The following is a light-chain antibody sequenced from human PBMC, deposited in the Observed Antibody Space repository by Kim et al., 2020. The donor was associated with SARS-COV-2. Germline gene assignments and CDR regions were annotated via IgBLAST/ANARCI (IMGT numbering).Light chain of an antibody. CDR3: QQRSSWPLT. CDR1: QSVTTY. V-gene: IGKV3-11*01. Sequence: LSPGERASLSCRASQSVTTYLAWYQQKPGQAPRLLIYDASTRAPGIPARFSGSGSGTDFTLTISSLGPEDFAVYYCQQRSSWPLTFGGGTKVDIK. J-gene: IGKJ4*01. CDR2: DAS.